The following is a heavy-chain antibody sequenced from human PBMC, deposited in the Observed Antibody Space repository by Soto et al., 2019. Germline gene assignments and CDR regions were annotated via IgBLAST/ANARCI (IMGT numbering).Heavy chain of an antibody. CDR3: ATRVGSLDH. Sequence: QVQLVQSGAEVKKPGASVKVSCKASGYTFSSYYVYWVRQAPGQGLEWMALISPRSGRGTYAQNFQGRVSVTRDTSTSTVYMEVSSLTSEDTAVYYCATRVGSLDHWGQGTLVTAS. CDR1: GYTFSSYY. D-gene: IGHD1-26*01. CDR2: ISPRSGRG. V-gene: IGHV1-46*01. J-gene: IGHJ4*02.